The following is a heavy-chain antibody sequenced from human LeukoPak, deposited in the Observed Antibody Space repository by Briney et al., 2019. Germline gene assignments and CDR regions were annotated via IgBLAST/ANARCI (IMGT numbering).Heavy chain of an antibody. J-gene: IGHJ3*02. CDR3: ARVTVGDCGRTSCPYSIGVAFDI. D-gene: IGHD2-2*01. Sequence: ASVKVSCKASGYTFTGYYIHWVRQAPGHGLEWMGWINPNSGGTNYAQKFQGRVTKTRDTYISTAYVELSRVRSDDTAVYYCARVTVGDCGRTSCPYSIGVAFDIWGQGTMVTVCS. V-gene: IGHV1-2*02. CDR2: INPNSGGT. CDR1: GYTFTGYY.